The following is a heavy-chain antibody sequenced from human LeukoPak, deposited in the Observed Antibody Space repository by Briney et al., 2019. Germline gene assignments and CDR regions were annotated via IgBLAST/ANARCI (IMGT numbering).Heavy chain of an antibody. CDR2: ISSSSSTI. D-gene: IGHD3-10*01. J-gene: IGHJ5*02. Sequence: GGSLRLSCAASGFIFGSYSMNWVRQAPGKGLEWVSYISSSSSTIYYADSVKGRFTISRDNAKNSLYLQMNSLRAEDTAVYYCARVVYYGSNWFDPWGQGTLVTVSS. CDR3: ARVVYYGSNWFDP. V-gene: IGHV3-48*01. CDR1: GFIFGSYS.